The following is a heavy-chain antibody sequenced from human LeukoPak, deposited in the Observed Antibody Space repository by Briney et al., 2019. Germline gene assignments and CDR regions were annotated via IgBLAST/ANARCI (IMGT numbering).Heavy chain of an antibody. D-gene: IGHD2-8*01. Sequence: PSETLSLTCTVSGGSISSYYWSWIRQPPGKGLEWIGYIYYSGSTNYNPSLKSRVTMSVDTSKNQFSLKLSSVTAADTAVYYCARERYCTNGVCAPHNWFDPWGQGTLVTVSS. V-gene: IGHV4-59*12. CDR2: IYYSGST. J-gene: IGHJ5*02. CDR1: GGSISSYY. CDR3: ARERYCTNGVCAPHNWFDP.